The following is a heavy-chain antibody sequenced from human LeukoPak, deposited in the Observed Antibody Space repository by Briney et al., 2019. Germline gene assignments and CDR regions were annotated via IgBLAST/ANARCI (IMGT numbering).Heavy chain of an antibody. J-gene: IGHJ6*02. CDR1: GFTFSSYA. V-gene: IGHV3-30-3*01. CDR3: ARVKVAAAAGTGIYYYGMDV. D-gene: IGHD6-13*01. CDR2: ISYDGSNK. Sequence: GGSLRLSCAASGFTFSSYAMHWVRQAPGKGLEWVAVISYDGSNKYYADSVKGRFTISRDNSKNTLYLQMNSLRAEDTAVYYCARVKVAAAAGTGIYYYGMDVWGQGTTVTVSS.